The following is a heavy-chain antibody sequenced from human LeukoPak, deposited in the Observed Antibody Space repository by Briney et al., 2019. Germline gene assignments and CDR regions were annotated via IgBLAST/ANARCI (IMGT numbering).Heavy chain of an antibody. V-gene: IGHV3-15*01. Sequence: GGSLRLSCAASGFTFSNAWMSWVRQAPGKGLEWVGRIKSKTDGGTTDYAAPVKGRFTISRDDSKNTLYLQMNSLKTEDTAVYYCTTPHRPYDFWSGLTLPPDYYYYYYMDVWGKGTTVTVSS. CDR1: GFTFSNAW. D-gene: IGHD3-3*01. CDR3: TTPHRPYDFWSGLTLPPDYYYYYYMDV. J-gene: IGHJ6*03. CDR2: IKSKTDGGTT.